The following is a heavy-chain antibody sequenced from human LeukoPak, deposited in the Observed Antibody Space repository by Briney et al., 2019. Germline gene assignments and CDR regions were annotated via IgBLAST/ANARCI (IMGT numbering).Heavy chain of an antibody. CDR2: SYYSGST. J-gene: IGHJ6*04. CDR3: ARDQVRRVAVDV. V-gene: IGHV4-39*07. Sequence: SETLSLTCTVSGGSISSSSYYWGWIRQAPGKGLEWIGSSYYSGSTYYNPSLKSRVTISVDTSKNQFSLKLSSVTAADTAVYYCARDQVRRVAVDVWGKGTTVTVSS. CDR1: GGSISSSSYY.